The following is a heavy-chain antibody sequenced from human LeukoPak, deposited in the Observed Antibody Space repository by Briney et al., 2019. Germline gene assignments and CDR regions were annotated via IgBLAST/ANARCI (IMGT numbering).Heavy chain of an antibody. CDR2: IYSGGST. Sequence: GGSLRLSCAASGFTVSSNYMSWVRQAPGKGLEWVSVIYSGGSTYYADPVKGRFTISRDNSKNTLYLQMNSLRAEDTAVYYCARVPLRVGAFDIWGQGTMVTVSS. CDR1: GFTVSSNY. J-gene: IGHJ3*02. V-gene: IGHV3-66*01. CDR3: ARVPLRVGAFDI. D-gene: IGHD2-2*01.